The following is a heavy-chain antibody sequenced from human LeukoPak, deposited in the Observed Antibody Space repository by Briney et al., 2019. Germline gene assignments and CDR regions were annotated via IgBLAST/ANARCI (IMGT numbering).Heavy chain of an antibody. J-gene: IGHJ6*02. CDR2: INHSGST. Sequence: PSETLSLTCAVYGGSFSGYYWSWIRQPPGKGLEWIGEINHSGSTNYNPSLKSRVTISVDTSKNQFSPKLSSVTAADTAVYYCARVRAAAGFNYYYYGMDVWGQGTTVTVSS. CDR1: GGSFSGYY. D-gene: IGHD6-13*01. CDR3: ARVRAAAGFNYYYYGMDV. V-gene: IGHV4-34*01.